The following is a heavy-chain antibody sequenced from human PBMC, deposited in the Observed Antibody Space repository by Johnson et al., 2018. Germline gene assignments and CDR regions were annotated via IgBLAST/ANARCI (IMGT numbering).Heavy chain of an antibody. Sequence: VQLQESGGGLVQPGGSLRLSCAASGFTFSSYWMPWVRPAPGKGLVWVSRINSDGSSTSYADSVKGRFTISRDNAKNTLYLQSNSLRAEGTALYYCARVKDFWSGYLADAFDIWGQGIMVTVSS. D-gene: IGHD3-3*01. CDR3: ARVKDFWSGYLADAFDI. CDR1: GFTFSSYW. CDR2: INSDGSST. J-gene: IGHJ3*02. V-gene: IGHV3-74*01.